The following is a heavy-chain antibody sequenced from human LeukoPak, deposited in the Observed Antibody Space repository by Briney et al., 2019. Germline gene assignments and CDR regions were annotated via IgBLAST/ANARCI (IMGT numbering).Heavy chain of an antibody. CDR3: AREGGYGSGSYERSDYYYYGMDV. D-gene: IGHD3-10*01. Sequence: ASVKVSFKASGYTFTSYGISWVRQAPGQGLEWMGWISAYNGNTNYAQKLQGRVTMTTDTSTSTAYMELRSLRDDDKAVCYCAREGGYGSGSYERSDYYYYGMDVWGQGTTVAVSS. CDR2: ISAYNGNT. V-gene: IGHV1-18*01. J-gene: IGHJ6*02. CDR1: GYTFTSYG.